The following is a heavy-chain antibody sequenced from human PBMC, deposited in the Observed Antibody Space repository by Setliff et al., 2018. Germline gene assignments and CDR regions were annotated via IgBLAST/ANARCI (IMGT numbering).Heavy chain of an antibody. CDR1: GFTFSNDW. V-gene: IGHV3-15*01. J-gene: IGHJ6*03. Sequence: GGSLRLSCAASGFTFSNDWMSWVRQAPGKGMEWIGHIKSKTDGGTTDYAAPVKGRFTISRDDSKNTLYLQMNNLKTEDTATYYCTSAKLERRTGHHYYMDVWGKGTTVTVSS. CDR3: TSAKLERRTGHHYYMDV. D-gene: IGHD1-1*01. CDR2: IKSKTDGGTT.